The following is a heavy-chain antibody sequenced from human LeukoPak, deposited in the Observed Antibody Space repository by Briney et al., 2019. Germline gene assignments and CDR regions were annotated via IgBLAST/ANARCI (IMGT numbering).Heavy chain of an antibody. Sequence: LSLTCAVYGGSFSGYYWSWVRQAPGKGLEWVSAISGSGGSTYYADSVKGRFTISRDNSKNTLYLQMNSLRAEDTAVYYCAKRDLIAAAPDYWGQGTLVTVSS. D-gene: IGHD6-13*01. J-gene: IGHJ4*02. CDR1: GGSFSGYY. CDR3: AKRDLIAAAPDY. CDR2: ISGSGGST. V-gene: IGHV3-23*01.